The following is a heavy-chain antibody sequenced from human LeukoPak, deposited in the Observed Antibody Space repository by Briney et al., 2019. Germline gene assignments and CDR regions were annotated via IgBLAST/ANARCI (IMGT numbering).Heavy chain of an antibody. CDR1: GYTFTGYY. Sequence: ASVKVSCKASGYTFTGYYMHWVRQAPGHGLEWMGWINPDSGGTNYAQKFQGRVTMTRDTSINTAYMELSRLRSDDTAVYYCARVAGWHWSDPWGQGTLVTVSS. D-gene: IGHD6-19*01. CDR3: ARVAGWHWSDP. CDR2: INPDSGGT. J-gene: IGHJ5*02. V-gene: IGHV1-2*02.